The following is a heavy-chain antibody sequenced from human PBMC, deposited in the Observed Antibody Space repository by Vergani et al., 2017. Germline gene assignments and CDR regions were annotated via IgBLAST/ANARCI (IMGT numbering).Heavy chain of an antibody. Sequence: QVHLVESGGGVVQPGRSLRLSCVVSGFTSSYYGTHWVRQATGKGLEWVAVISYDGTQKYYADSVKGRFTISRDNSKSTLYLQMNSLRTEDTAVYYCATKSCGTPGCQIGYFREWGQGTLVTVSS. V-gene: IGHV3-30*03. CDR1: GFTSSYYG. CDR2: ISYDGTQK. CDR3: ATKSCGTPGCQIGYFRE. D-gene: IGHD1-1*01. J-gene: IGHJ1*01.